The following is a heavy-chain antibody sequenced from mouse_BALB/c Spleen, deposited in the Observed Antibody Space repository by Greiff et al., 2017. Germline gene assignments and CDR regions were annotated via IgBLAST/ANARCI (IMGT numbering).Heavy chain of an antibody. Sequence: QVQLKESGAELVRPGVSVKISCKGSGYTFTDYAMHWVKQSHAKSLEWIGVISTYYGDASYNQKFKGKATMTVDKSSSTAYMELARLTSEDSAIYYCARGQATEAMDYWDQGTSVTVSS. CDR3: ARGQATEAMDY. D-gene: IGHD1-1*01. J-gene: IGHJ4*01. V-gene: IGHV1S137*01. CDR2: ISTYYGDA. CDR1: GYTFTDYA.